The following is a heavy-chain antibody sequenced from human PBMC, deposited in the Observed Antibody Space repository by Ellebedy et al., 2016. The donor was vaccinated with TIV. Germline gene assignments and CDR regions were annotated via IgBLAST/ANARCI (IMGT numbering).Heavy chain of an antibody. Sequence: AASVKVSCKASGYTFTSYAMHWVRQAPGQRLEWMGWINAGNGNTKYSQKFQGRVTITRDTSASTAYMELSSLRSEDTAVYYCASSYCGGDCYLAFDIWGQGTMVTVSS. D-gene: IGHD2-21*02. V-gene: IGHV1-3*01. CDR1: GYTFTSYA. CDR2: INAGNGNT. CDR3: ASSYCGGDCYLAFDI. J-gene: IGHJ3*02.